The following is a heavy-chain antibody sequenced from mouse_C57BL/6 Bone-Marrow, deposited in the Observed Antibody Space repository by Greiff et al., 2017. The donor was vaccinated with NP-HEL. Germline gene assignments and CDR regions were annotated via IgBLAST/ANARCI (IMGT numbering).Heavy chain of an antibody. D-gene: IGHD1-1*01. CDR3: AITVLITTVVSTPDY. J-gene: IGHJ2*01. CDR2: IHPSDSDT. V-gene: IGHV1-74*01. CDR1: GYTFTSYW. Sequence: VQLKESGAELVKPGASVKVSCKASGYTFTSYWMHWVKQRPGQGLEWIGRIHPSDSDTNYNQKFKGKATLTVDKSSSTAYMQLSSLTSEDSAVYYFAITVLITTVVSTPDYWGQGTTLTVSS.